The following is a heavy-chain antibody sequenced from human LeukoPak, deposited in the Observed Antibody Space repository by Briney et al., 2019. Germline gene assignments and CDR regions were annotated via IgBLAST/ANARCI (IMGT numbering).Heavy chain of an antibody. D-gene: IGHD6-13*01. CDR1: GYTFTSHY. CDR2: INPSGGST. CDR3: ARGYRLSAYSSSWYSALKNTVKYGTRALDFDY. V-gene: IGHV1-46*01. Sequence: ASVKVSCKASGYTFTSHYMHWVRQAPGQGLEWMGIINPSGGSTSYAQKFQGRVTMTRDTSTSTAYMELRSLRSDDTAVYYCARGYRLSAYSSSWYSALKNTVKYGTRALDFDYWGQGTLVTVSS. J-gene: IGHJ4*02.